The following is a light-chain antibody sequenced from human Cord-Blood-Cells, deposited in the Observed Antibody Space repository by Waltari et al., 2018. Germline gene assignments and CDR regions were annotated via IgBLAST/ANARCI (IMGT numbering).Light chain of an antibody. J-gene: IGKJ2*01. Sequence: DIVMLQSPDSLAVSLGARSTINCKSSQSVLYSSNNKNYLAWYQQKPGQPPKLLIYWASTRESGLPDRFSGSGSGTDFTLTISSLQAEDVAVYYCQQYYSTPYTFGQGTKLEIK. CDR1: QSVLYSSNNKNY. V-gene: IGKV4-1*01. CDR2: WAS. CDR3: QQYYSTPYT.